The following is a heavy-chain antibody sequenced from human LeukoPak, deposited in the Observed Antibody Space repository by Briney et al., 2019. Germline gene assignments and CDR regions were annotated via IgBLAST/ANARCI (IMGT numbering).Heavy chain of an antibody. CDR3: ARQGEGYNPYYFDY. D-gene: IGHD5-12*01. CDR2: IYYGGST. CDR1: GGSISSYY. J-gene: IGHJ4*02. V-gene: IGHV4-59*08. Sequence: KASETLSLTCTVSGGSISSYYWSWIRQPPGKGLEWIGYIYYGGSTNYNPSLKSRVTISVDTSKNQFSLKLSSVTAADPAVYYCARQGEGYNPYYFDYGGRETRVTVS.